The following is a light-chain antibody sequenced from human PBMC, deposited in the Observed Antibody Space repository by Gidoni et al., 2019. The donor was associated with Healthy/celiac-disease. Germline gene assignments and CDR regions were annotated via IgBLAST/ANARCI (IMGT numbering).Light chain of an antibody. V-gene: IGKV1-9*01. Sequence: DIQLTQSPSFLSASVGDRVTITCRASHGISSYLAWYQQKPGKAPTLLIYAASTLQSGVPSRFSGSGSGTEFTLTISSLQPEDFATYYCQQLNSYPFFGPGTKVDIK. CDR1: HGISSY. CDR2: AAS. CDR3: QQLNSYPF. J-gene: IGKJ3*01.